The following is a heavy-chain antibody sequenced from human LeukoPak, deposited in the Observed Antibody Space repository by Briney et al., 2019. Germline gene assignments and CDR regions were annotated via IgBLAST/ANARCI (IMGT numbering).Heavy chain of an antibody. D-gene: IGHD3-22*01. V-gene: IGHV3-30*03. Sequence: GTSLRLSCAASGFTFSSSSMHWVRQAPGKGLEWVAVISYDGNNKYYADSVKGRFTISRDNSKNTLYLQMNSLRAEDTAVYYCARDNYDSGGYSPFYYYYGMDVWGQGTTVTVSS. CDR1: GFTFSSSS. CDR3: ARDNYDSGGYSPFYYYYGMDV. CDR2: ISYDGNNK. J-gene: IGHJ6*02.